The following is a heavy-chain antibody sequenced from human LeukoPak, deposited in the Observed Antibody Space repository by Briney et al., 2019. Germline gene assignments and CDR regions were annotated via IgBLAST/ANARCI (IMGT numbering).Heavy chain of an antibody. CDR3: ARGGIVVVVAATRWFHP. CDR2: VNHSGST. D-gene: IGHD2-15*01. J-gene: IGHJ5*02. V-gene: IGHV4-34*01. CDR1: GGSFSGYY. Sequence: SETLSLTCAVYGGSFSGYYWSWVRQPPGKGLEWVGEVNHSGSTNYNPSLKSRVTISVDTSKNQFSLKLSSVTAADTAVYYCARGGIVVVVAATRWFHPWGQGTLVTVSS.